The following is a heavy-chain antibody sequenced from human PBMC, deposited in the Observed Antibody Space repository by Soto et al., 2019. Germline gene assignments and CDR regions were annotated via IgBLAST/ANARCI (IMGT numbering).Heavy chain of an antibody. J-gene: IGHJ4*02. Sequence: SVKVSWKDSGGTFSSCGISWVRQAPGQGLEWMGGIIPIFGTANYAQEFQGRVTITADKSTSTAYMELSSLRSEDTAVYYCARNKDACMVGFDYWGQGTLDTVSS. CDR2: IIPIFGTA. D-gene: IGHD1-26*01. V-gene: IGHV1-69*06. CDR1: GGTFSSCG. CDR3: ARNKDACMVGFDY.